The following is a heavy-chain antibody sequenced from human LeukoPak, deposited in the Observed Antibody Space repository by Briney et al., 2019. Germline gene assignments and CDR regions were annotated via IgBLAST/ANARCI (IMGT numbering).Heavy chain of an antibody. V-gene: IGHV3-9*01. CDR2: ISWNSGSI. CDR1: GFTFDDYA. CDR3: AKHDS. J-gene: IGHJ5*01. Sequence: GGSLRLSCAASGFTFDDYAMHWVRQAPGKGLEWVSGISWNSGSIGYADSVKGRFTISRDNAKNSLYLQMNSLRAEDTALYYCAKHDSWGQGTLVTVSS.